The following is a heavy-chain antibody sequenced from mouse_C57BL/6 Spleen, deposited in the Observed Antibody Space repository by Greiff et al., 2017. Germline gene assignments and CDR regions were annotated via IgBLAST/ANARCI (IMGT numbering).Heavy chain of an antibody. V-gene: IGHV1-64*01. CDR2: IHPNSGST. Sequence: VQLQQPGAELVKPGASVKLSCKASGYTFTSYWMHWVKQRPGQGLEWIGMIHPNSGSTNYNEMFKSKATMTVDKSSSTAYMQLSSLASEDSAVYYCARSTAQATMDYWGQGTSVTVSS. D-gene: IGHD3-2*02. CDR3: ARSTAQATMDY. CDR1: GYTFTSYW. J-gene: IGHJ4*01.